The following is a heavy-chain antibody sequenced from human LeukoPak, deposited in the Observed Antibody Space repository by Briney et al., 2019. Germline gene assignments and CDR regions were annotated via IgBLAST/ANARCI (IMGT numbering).Heavy chain of an antibody. V-gene: IGHV1-18*01. D-gene: IGHD3-22*01. CDR1: GYTFTSYG. CDR3: ARAFSPITMIVVVGQAFDI. J-gene: IGHJ3*02. CDR2: ISAYNGNT. Sequence: GASVKVSCKASGYTFTSYGISWVRQAPGQGLEWMGWISAYNGNTNYAQKLQGRVTMTTDTSTSTAYMELRSLRSDDTAVYYCARAFSPITMIVVVGQAFDIWGQGTMVTVSS.